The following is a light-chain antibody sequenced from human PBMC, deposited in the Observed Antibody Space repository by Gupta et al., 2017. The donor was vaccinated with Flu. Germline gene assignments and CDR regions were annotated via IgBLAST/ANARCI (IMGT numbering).Light chain of an antibody. CDR1: NMGSKS. Sequence: SYVLTQPPSVSVAPGQTARIICEGNNMGSKSVHGYQQKPGQAPAVVVYDDSERPPGIPGRLSGSNPGDTATLTIRRVEAGDEADYYCQVWDTNRDRPVFGGGTKLTVL. V-gene: IGLV3-21*02. CDR2: DDS. CDR3: QVWDTNRDRPV. J-gene: IGLJ3*02.